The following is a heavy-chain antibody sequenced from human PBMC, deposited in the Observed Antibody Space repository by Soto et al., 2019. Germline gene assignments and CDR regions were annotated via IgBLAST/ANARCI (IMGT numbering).Heavy chain of an antibody. CDR2: IYYSGST. Sequence: SETLSLTCTVSGGSISSGGYYWTWIRQPPGKGLEWIGSIYYSGSTSYNSSLKSRVTISVDTSKNQFSLRLSSVTAADTAVYYCTSPTLGAFDIWGQGTMVTVSS. CDR1: GGSISSGGYY. CDR3: TSPTLGAFDI. V-gene: IGHV4-39*01. J-gene: IGHJ3*02. D-gene: IGHD3-16*01.